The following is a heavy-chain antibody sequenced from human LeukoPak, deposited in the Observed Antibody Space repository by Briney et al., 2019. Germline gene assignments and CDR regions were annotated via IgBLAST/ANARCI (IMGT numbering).Heavy chain of an antibody. CDR3: ARAPVYIFDF. D-gene: IGHD5/OR15-5a*01. V-gene: IGHV1-2*02. CDR1: GYTFTSYD. CDR2: INPKFGGT. J-gene: IGHJ4*02. Sequence: GASVKVSCKASGYTFTSYDINWVRQAPGQGLEWMGWINPKFGGTTYALKFQDRVTVTSDTSISTAYMELSSLRSDDTAVYYCARAPVYIFDFWGRGTLVTVSS.